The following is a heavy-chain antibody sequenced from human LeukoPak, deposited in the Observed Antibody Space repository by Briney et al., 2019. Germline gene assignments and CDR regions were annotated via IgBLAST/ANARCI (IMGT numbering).Heavy chain of an antibody. V-gene: IGHV1-18*01. Sequence: ASVKVSCKTSGYSFTSYGISWVQQAPGQGLEWMGWISAYNGNTNYAQKFQGRVTMTRDTSISTAYMELSRLRSDDTAVYYCAKSITMVREVGDAFDIWGKETMVTVSS. D-gene: IGHD3-10*01. CDR1: GYSFTSYG. CDR3: AKSITMVREVGDAFDI. CDR2: ISAYNGNT. J-gene: IGHJ3*02.